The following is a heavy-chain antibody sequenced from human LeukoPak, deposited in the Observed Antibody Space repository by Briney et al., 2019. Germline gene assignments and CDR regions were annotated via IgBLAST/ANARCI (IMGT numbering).Heavy chain of an antibody. CDR3: ARGDYDTHGYQTR. D-gene: IGHD3-22*01. J-gene: IGHJ4*02. Sequence: GASVKVSCKASGYTFTKYVINWVRQAPGQGLQWMGWINTNSGNPTYAQDFTGRFVFSLDTSVSTTYLQISSLKADDTAMYYCARGDYDTHGYQTRWGQGTLVTVSS. CDR1: GYTFTKYV. V-gene: IGHV7-4-1*02. CDR2: INTNSGNP.